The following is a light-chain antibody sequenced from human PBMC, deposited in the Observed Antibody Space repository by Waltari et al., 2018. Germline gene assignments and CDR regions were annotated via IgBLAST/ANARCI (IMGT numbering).Light chain of an antibody. V-gene: IGKV2-28*01. Sequence: DIVMTQSPLSLTVTPGEPASISCRSRQSRLHRNGYNYLDWYLQKSGQSPQLLMYLGSSRASGVPDRFSGSGSGTDFTLKISRVEAEDVGVYYCMQALQTPLTFGGGTKVEIK. CDR3: MQALQTPLT. CDR2: LGS. CDR1: QSRLHRNGYNY. J-gene: IGKJ4*01.